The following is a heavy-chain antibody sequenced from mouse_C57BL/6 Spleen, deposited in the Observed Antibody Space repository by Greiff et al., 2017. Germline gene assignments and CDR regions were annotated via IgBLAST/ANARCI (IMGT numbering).Heavy chain of an antibody. J-gene: IGHJ2*01. CDR1: GYAFSSSW. CDR3: ARKPPLYGSIYFDY. CDR2: IYPGDGDT. V-gene: IGHV1-82*01. D-gene: IGHD1-1*01. Sequence: QVQLKQSGPELVKPGASVKISCKASGYAFSSSWMNWVKQRPGKGLEWIGRIYPGDGDTNYNGKFKGKATLTADKSSSTAYMQLSSLTSEDSAVYFCARKPPLYGSIYFDYWGQGTTLTVSS.